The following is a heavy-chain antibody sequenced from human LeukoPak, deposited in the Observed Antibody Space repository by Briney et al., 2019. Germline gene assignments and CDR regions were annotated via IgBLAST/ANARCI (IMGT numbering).Heavy chain of an antibody. J-gene: IGHJ3*02. V-gene: IGHV4-30-2*01. CDR1: GGSISSGGYS. CDR2: IYHSGST. CDR3: ARSLPTNSSGWYRVDAFDI. Sequence: SETLSLTCAVSGGSISSGGYSWSWIRQPPGKGLEWIGYIYHSGSTYYNPSLKSRVTISVDRSKNQFSLKLSSVTAADTAVYYCARSLPTNSSGWYRVDAFDIWGQGTMVTVSS. D-gene: IGHD6-19*01.